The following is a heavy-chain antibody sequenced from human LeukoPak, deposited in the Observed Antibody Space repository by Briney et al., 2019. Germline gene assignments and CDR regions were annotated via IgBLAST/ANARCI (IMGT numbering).Heavy chain of an antibody. V-gene: IGHV3-64D*06. J-gene: IGHJ4*02. CDR2: ISGNGGST. CDR3: VKDLYKGDSSSWYYFDY. D-gene: IGHD6-13*01. CDR1: GFIISNYA. Sequence: PGGSLRLSCSASGFIISNYAMHWVRQAPGKGLEYVSAISGNGGSTYYADFVKGRFTISRENSKNTLYLQMSSLRAEDTAIYHCVKDLYKGDSSSWYYFDYWGQGTLVTVTS.